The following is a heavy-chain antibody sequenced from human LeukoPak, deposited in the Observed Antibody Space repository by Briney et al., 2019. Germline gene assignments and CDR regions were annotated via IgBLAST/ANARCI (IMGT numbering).Heavy chain of an antibody. J-gene: IGHJ6*02. Sequence: PSETLSLTCPVSGGSISSYYWSWIRQPPGKGLEWIGYIYYSGSTNYNPSLKSRVTISVDTSKNQFSLKLSSVTAADTAVYYCARGDPGVRSGPVDYYYGMDVWGQGTTVTVSS. CDR2: IYYSGST. V-gene: IGHV4-59*01. CDR3: ARGDPGVRSGPVDYYYGMDV. CDR1: GGSISSYY. D-gene: IGHD4-17*01.